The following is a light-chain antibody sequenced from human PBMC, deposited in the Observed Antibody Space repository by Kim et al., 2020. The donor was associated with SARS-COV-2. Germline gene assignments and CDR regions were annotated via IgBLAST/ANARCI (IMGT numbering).Light chain of an antibody. Sequence: GQKGTISCSGSSSNIGSNTVNWYQQFPGAAPKLLIYSNDDRPLGVPDRFSGSQSGPSAFLAISGLQSYHESDYYCSAWDDSLNTVVFGGGTQLTVL. CDR1: SSNIGSNT. CDR2: SND. V-gene: IGLV1-44*01. CDR3: SAWDDSLNTVV. J-gene: IGLJ2*01.